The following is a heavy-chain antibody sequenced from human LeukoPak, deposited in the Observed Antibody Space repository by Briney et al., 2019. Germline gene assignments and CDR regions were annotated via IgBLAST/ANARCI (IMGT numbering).Heavy chain of an antibody. CDR2: IYHSGST. J-gene: IGHJ4*02. V-gene: IGHV4-38-2*01. CDR1: GYSISSGYY. CDR3: ARTKTVTTVAFEY. Sequence: PWETLSLTCAISGYSISSGYYWGWLRPPPGKGLEWIGSIYHSGSTYYNPSLKSRVTISVDTSKNQFSLKLSSVTAADTAVYYCARTKTVTTVAFEYWGQGTLVTVSS. D-gene: IGHD4-17*01.